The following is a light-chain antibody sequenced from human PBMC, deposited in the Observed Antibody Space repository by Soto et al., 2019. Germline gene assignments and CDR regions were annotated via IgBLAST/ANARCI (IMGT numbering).Light chain of an antibody. CDR1: SSDIGGYKY. CDR3: TSYSRYRVLV. CDR2: EVS. J-gene: IGLJ3*02. Sequence: QSALTQPASVSGSLAQSITISCTGTSSDIGGYKYVSWYQQHPGKAPKLIIFEVSNRPSGVSDRFSGSNSGNTASLTISGLQAEDEADYYCTSYSRYRVLVFGGGTKVTVL. V-gene: IGLV2-14*01.